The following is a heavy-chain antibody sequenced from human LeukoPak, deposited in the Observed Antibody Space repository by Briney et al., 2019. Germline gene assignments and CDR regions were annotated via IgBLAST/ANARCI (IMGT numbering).Heavy chain of an antibody. J-gene: IGHJ4*02. CDR1: RFTFSIYT. CDR3: AKDLITLGY. CDR2: ICGIGGST. Sequence: PGGCLRLSCAASRFTFSIYTMSRGRQAPGKGLECVSAICGIGGSTYYSDSVKGRFTISRDSYKNTLYLQMNTLIAEDTAVYYCAKDLITLGYWGQGTLVTVSS. D-gene: IGHD3-16*01. V-gene: IGHV3-23*01.